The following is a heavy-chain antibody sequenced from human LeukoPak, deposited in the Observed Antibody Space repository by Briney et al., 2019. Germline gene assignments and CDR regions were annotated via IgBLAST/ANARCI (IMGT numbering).Heavy chain of an antibody. CDR3: AKKGKDNYDMFFDY. V-gene: IGHV3-23*01. D-gene: IGHD3-9*01. CDR2: LGDNDGRT. J-gene: IGHJ4*02. CDR1: GFTFSNYA. Sequence: GGSLRLSCAASGFTFSNYAMNWVRQAPGKGLEWVSALGDNDGRTFYADSVKGRFTISRDSSKNTLYLQMNSLRAEDTAIYYCAKKGKDNYDMFFDYWGQGTLVTVSS.